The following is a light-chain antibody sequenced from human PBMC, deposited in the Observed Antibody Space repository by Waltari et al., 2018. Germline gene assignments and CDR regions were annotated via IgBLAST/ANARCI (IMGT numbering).Light chain of an antibody. V-gene: IGLV1-47*01. Sequence: QSVVTQPPSASGTPGQRVSISCAGSTSNIGGHLVYWFQQLPGTAPKLLIYRDGPRPSGAPDRFSASKSGTSASLAISGLRAEDEADYYCATWDDRMRVWVFGGGTKLTVL. CDR1: TSNIGGHL. CDR2: RDG. CDR3: ATWDDRMRVWV. J-gene: IGLJ3*02.